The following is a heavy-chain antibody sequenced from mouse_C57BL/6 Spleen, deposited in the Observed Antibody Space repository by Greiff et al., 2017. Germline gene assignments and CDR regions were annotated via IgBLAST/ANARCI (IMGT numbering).Heavy chain of an antibody. CDR3: ARGGGTKYYFDY. D-gene: IGHD4-1*01. CDR2: VYPGDGDT. J-gene: IGHJ2*01. CDR1: GYAFSSDW. Sequence: QVQLQQSGAELVKPGASVKISCKASGYAFSSDWMNWVKQRPGKGLERIGQVYPGDGDTNYNGKFKGKATLTADKSSSTAYMQLSSLTSEDCAVYFCARGGGTKYYFDYWGQGTTLTVAS. V-gene: IGHV1-80*01.